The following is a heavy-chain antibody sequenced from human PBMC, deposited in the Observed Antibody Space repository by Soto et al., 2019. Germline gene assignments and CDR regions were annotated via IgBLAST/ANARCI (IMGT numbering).Heavy chain of an antibody. J-gene: IGHJ4*02. CDR1: GFTFSSYA. CDR2: ISAGGGST. CDR3: ARKFQNYASGRLDCTDY. V-gene: IGHV3-23*01. Sequence: GGSLRLSCAASGFTFSSYAMRWVRQAPGKGLEWVSSISAGGGSTFYADSVKGRFSISRDDSKNTLYLQMNSLRAEDTAVYYCARKFQNYASGRLDCTDYWGQGTLVTVSS. D-gene: IGHD3-10*01.